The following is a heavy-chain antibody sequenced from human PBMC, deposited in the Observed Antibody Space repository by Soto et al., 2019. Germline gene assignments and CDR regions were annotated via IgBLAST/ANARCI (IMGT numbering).Heavy chain of an antibody. V-gene: IGHV3-30*14. J-gene: IGHJ4*02. D-gene: IGHD1-26*01. CDR1: GFTFSSYA. Sequence: QVQLVESGGGVVQPGRSLRLSCAASGFTFSSYAMHWVRQAPGKGLEWVAVISYDGSNKYYADSVKGRFTISRDISKNPLYLQMNSLRAGDTAVYYCARAGGLLLDYWGQGTLVTVSS. CDR3: ARAGGLLLDY. CDR2: ISYDGSNK.